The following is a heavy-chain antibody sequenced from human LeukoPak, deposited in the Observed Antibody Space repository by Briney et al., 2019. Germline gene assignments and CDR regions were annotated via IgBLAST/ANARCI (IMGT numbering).Heavy chain of an antibody. CDR3: ARAAVAGNIRPSYYYYGMDV. CDR2: INHSGST. V-gene: IGHV4-34*01. J-gene: IGHJ6*02. D-gene: IGHD6-19*01. CDR1: GGSFSGYY. Sequence: PSETLSLTCAVYGGSFSGYYWSWIRQPPGKGLEWIGEINHSGSTNYNPSLKSRVTISVDTSKNQFSLKLSSVTAADTAVYYCARAAVAGNIRPSYYYYGMDVWGQGTTVTVSS.